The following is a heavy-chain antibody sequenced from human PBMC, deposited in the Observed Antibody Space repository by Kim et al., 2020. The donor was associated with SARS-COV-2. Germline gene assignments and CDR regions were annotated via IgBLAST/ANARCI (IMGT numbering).Heavy chain of an antibody. V-gene: IGHV3-7*01. D-gene: IGHD3-9*01. CDR1: GFTFSSYW. Sequence: GGSLRLSCAASGFTFSSYWMSWVRQAPGKGLEWVANIKQDGSEKYYVDSVKGRFTISRDNAKNSLYLQMNSLRAEDTAVYYCARGDNTYYDILTGYTNWFDPWGQGTLVTVSS. J-gene: IGHJ5*02. CDR3: ARGDNTYYDILTGYTNWFDP. CDR2: IKQDGSEK.